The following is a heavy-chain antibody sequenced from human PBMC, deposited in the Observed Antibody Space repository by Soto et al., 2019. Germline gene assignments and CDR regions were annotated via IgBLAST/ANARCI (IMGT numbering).Heavy chain of an antibody. CDR2: IKQDGSER. Sequence: EVQLVESGGGLVQPGGSLRLSCAVSGFSFGTYWMSWVRQAPGKGLEWLASIKQDGSERYYLDSVKGRFTISRDNARDSLSLQMNSLRGEDTAFSYCARDVGPITIFGEARSGYFDFWGQGTLVTVSS. CDR1: GFSFGTYW. D-gene: IGHD3-3*01. V-gene: IGHV3-7*03. J-gene: IGHJ4*02. CDR3: ARDVGPITIFGEARSGYFDF.